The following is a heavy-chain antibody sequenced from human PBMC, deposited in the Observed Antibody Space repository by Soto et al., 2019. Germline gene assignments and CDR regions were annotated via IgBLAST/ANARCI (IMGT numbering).Heavy chain of an antibody. D-gene: IGHD3-22*01. J-gene: IGHJ4*02. CDR1: GFTFSSYA. V-gene: IGHV3-23*01. Sequence: GGSLRLSCAASGFTFSSYAMSWVRQAPGKGLEWVSAISGSGGSTYYADSVKGRFTISRDNSKNTLYLQMNSLRAEDTAVYYCAKASSYYYDSSGHQDYWGQGTQVTVSS. CDR3: AKASSYYYDSSGHQDY. CDR2: ISGSGGST.